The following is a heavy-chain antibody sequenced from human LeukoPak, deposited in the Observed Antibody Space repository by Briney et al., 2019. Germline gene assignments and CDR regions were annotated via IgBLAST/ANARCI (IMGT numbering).Heavy chain of an antibody. J-gene: IGHJ1*01. CDR2: MKHDGSEK. V-gene: IGHV3-7*04. CDR3: ARGPYYYDSSGYYYGYFQH. Sequence: GGSLSLSCTASGFTFGDHAMSWVRQAPGKGLEWVANMKHDGSEKYYVDSVKGRFSISRDNAKNSLYLQMNSLGAEDTAVYYCARGPYYYDSSGYYYGYFQHWGQGTLVTVSS. D-gene: IGHD3-22*01. CDR1: GFTFGDHA.